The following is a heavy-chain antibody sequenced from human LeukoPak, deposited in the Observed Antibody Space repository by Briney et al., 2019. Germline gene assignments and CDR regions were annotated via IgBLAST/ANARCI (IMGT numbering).Heavy chain of an antibody. J-gene: IGHJ4*02. CDR3: ARGGRGNSGYDY. Sequence: ASVKGSCKASGYTFTSYYMHWVRQAPVQGLEWMGIINSRGGSTRYAQKFQGRVTMTRDTSTSTVYMELSSMRSEDTAEYYGARGGRGNSGYDYWGQGTLVTVFS. D-gene: IGHD5-12*01. CDR1: GYTFTSYY. CDR2: INSRGGST. V-gene: IGHV1-46*01.